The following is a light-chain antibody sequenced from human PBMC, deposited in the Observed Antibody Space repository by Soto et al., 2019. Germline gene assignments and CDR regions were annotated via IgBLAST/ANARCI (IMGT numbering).Light chain of an antibody. CDR2: HTS. Sequence: DIQMTQSPSSLSASVGDRVTITCRASQSISQYSNWYQHESGKAPKVLIYHTSSLQSGVPSRFSGSGSGTDFTLTISSLQPEDFATYYCQQSYSVPWTFGQGTKVDIQ. CDR1: QSISQY. CDR3: QQSYSVPWT. J-gene: IGKJ1*01. V-gene: IGKV1-39*01.